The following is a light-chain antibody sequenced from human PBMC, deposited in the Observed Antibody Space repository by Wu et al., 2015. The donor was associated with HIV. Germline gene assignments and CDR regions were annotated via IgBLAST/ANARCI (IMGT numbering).Light chain of an antibody. CDR1: QSVGNN. V-gene: IGKV3-15*01. CDR2: GAS. J-gene: IGKJ2*01. CDR3: QQYNYWLYS. Sequence: DIVMTQSSATLSVSPGDRATLSCRASQSVGNNLAWYQQKSGQAPRLLIYGASTRSTGVPARFSGSGSGTEFTLTISSLQSEDLAIYYCQQYNYWLYSFGRGPRWRSN.